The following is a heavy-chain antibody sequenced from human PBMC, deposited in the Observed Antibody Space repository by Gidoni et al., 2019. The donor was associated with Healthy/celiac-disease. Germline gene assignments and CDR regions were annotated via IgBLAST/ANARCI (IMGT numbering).Heavy chain of an antibody. D-gene: IGHD1-1*01. V-gene: IGHV3-64D*06. J-gene: IGHJ4*02. CDR3: VKDKGTFLFDY. CDR2: ISSNGGST. Sequence: EVQLVESGGGLVQPGGSLRLSCSAPEFTFSSYAMHWVRQDTGKGLEYVSAISSNGGSTYYADSVKGRFTISRDNSKNTLYLQMSSLRAEDTAVYYCVKDKGTFLFDYWGQGTLVTVSS. CDR1: EFTFSSYA.